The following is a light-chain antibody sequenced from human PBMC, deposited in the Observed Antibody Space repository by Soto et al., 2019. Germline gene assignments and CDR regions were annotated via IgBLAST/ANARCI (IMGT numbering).Light chain of an antibody. Sequence: QSALTQPASVSGSPGQSVVIPCTGTSSDVGGWDLVSWYQQQPGKAPKLMIYDVRIRPSGVSSRFSGSKVGNTATLTISGLQAEDEGDDDCSSYTNSPGVKYVFGAGTKLTVL. CDR1: SSDVGGWDL. CDR3: SSYTNSPGVKYV. J-gene: IGLJ1*01. CDR2: DVR. V-gene: IGLV2-14*03.